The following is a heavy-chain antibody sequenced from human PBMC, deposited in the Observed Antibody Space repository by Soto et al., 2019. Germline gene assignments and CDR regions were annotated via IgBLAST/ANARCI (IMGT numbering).Heavy chain of an antibody. CDR2: ISAYNGNT. CDR1: GYTFTSYG. V-gene: IGHV1-18*01. Sequence: ASVKLSCKASGYTFTSYGISWVRQAPEQGLEWMGWISAYNGNTNYAQKLQGRVTMTTDTSTSTAYMELRSLRSDDTAVYYCARPYYGSGSDDAFDIWGQGTMVTVSS. CDR3: ARPYYGSGSDDAFDI. J-gene: IGHJ3*02. D-gene: IGHD3-10*01.